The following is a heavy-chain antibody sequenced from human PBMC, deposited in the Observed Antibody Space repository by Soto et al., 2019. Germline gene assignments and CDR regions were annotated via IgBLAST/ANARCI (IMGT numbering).Heavy chain of an antibody. CDR1: GGYISSDC. J-gene: IGHJ6*03. CDR2: IYCSGST. V-gene: IGHV4-59*08. Sequence: SETLSLARTDAGGYISSDCRSWIRQPPGKGPEWSGYIYCSGSTNYNPSLKSRVTISVDTSKNQFSLKLSSVTAADTAVYYCARHAADPYSNYKDNYYYYYMDVWGKGTTVTVSS. CDR3: ARHAADPYSNYKDNYYYYYMDV. D-gene: IGHD4-4*01.